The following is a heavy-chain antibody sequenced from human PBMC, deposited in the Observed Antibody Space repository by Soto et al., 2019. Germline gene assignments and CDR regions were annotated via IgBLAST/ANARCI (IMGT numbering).Heavy chain of an antibody. V-gene: IGHV4-34*01. J-gene: IGHJ6*03. CDR2: TNHSGSN. CDR3: ARVQRRYCSSTSCLSYYYYYMDV. CDR1: GRSFSSYY. D-gene: IGHD2-2*01. Sequence: PPETLSLTCAVYGRSFSSYYWSWIRPPPGKGLEWNGETNHSGSNNYDPTLKSRVTISVDTSKNQFSLKLSSVTAADTAVYYCARVQRRYCSSTSCLSYYYYYMDVWGKGTTVTVSS.